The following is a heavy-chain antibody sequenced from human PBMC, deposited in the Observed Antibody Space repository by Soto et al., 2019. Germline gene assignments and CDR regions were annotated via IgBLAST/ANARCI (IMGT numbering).Heavy chain of an antibody. CDR2: INWNGGST. CDR3: ARVTYYYGSGSYAPYYYYGMDV. V-gene: IGHV3-20*04. CDR1: GFTFDDYG. J-gene: IGHJ6*02. D-gene: IGHD3-10*01. Sequence: GGSLRLSCAASGFTFDDYGMSWVRQAPGKGLEWVSGINWNGGSTGYADSVKGRFTISRDNAKNSLYLQMNSLRAEDTALYYCARVTYYYGSGSYAPYYYYGMDVWGQGTTVTVSS.